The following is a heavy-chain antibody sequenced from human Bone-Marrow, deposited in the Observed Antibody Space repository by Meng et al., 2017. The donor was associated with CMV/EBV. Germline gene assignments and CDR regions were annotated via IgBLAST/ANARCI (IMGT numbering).Heavy chain of an antibody. CDR1: GYTFTGYY. J-gene: IGHJ6*02. V-gene: IGHV1-2*02. CDR3: ARDLVPVHRQVYYGMDV. D-gene: IGHD2-2*01. CDR2: INPNSGGT. Sequence: ASVKVSCKASGYTFTGYYMHWVRQAPGQALEWMGWINPNSGGTNYAQKFQGRVTMTRDTSISTAYMELSRLRSDDTAVYYCARDLVPVHRQVYYGMDVWGQGTTVTVSS.